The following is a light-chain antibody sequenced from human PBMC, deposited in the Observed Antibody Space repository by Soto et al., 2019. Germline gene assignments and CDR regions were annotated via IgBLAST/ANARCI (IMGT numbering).Light chain of an antibody. CDR3: QQYGGSRWT. CDR2: GAS. V-gene: IGKV3-20*01. Sequence: EIVLTQSPGTLSLSPGERATLSCRASQSVSSTYLAWYQQKPGQAPRLLIYGASNRSTGIPDRFSGSGSVTDFTLTISRLEPEDFAVYYCQQYGGSRWTFGQGTRVHI. CDR1: QSVSSTY. J-gene: IGKJ1*01.